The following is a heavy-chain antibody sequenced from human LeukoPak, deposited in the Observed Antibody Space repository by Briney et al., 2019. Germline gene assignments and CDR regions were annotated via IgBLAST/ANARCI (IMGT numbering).Heavy chain of an antibody. CDR3: SRSDTVPGAKYYFDR. V-gene: IGHV3-49*04. CDR2: IRSRAYGRTT. Sequence: GGSLRLSCTISGLTLDVYAIPWVRQAPGKGLEWVGLIRSRAYGRTTEYAASVKGRFTISRDDSNGIAYLQMSGRQTGDTDVYYCSRSDTVPGAKYYFDRWGQGTLVTVSS. J-gene: IGHJ4*02. D-gene: IGHD6-25*01. CDR1: GLTLDVYA.